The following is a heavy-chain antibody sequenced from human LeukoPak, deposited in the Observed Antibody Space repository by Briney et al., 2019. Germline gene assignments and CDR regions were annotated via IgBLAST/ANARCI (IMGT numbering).Heavy chain of an antibody. V-gene: IGHV3-49*04. Sequence: GGSLRLSCTASGFTFGDYAMSWVRQAPGKGLEWVGFIRSNPYAGTTEYAASVKGRFIISRDDSKSITYLQMNSLKTEDTAVYYCTRESGTSGWVDYWGQGTLVTVSS. D-gene: IGHD6-19*01. CDR3: TRESGTSGWVDY. J-gene: IGHJ4*02. CDR1: GFTFGDYA. CDR2: IRSNPYAGTT.